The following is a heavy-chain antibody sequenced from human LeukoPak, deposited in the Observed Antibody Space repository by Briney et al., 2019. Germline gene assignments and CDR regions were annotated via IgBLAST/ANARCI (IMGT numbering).Heavy chain of an antibody. CDR3: AKTRGISISGVVPLCDY. CDR2: IRGGGGTP. CDR1: GYTFFLFG. D-gene: IGHD3-3*01. V-gene: IGHV3-23*01. Sequence: GGSLRLSCAPSGYTFFLFGLNSVPHAPGKGLDWVSHIRGGGGTPYCTDSVKGLFTISRDNSKNTLYLQMNSLRAEDTAVYYCAKTRGISISGVVPLCDYWGQGTRDTVFS. J-gene: IGHJ4*02.